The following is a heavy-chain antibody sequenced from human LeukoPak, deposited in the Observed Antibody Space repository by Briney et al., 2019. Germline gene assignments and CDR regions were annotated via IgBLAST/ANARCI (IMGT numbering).Heavy chain of an antibody. CDR1: GGSISGTSYY. CDR2: IYYSGST. V-gene: IGHV4-39*07. J-gene: IGHJ6*03. D-gene: IGHD3-10*01. Sequence: SETLSLTCTVSGGSISGTSYYWGWIRQPPGKGLEWIGSIYYSGSTYYNPSLKSRVTISVDTSKNQFSLKLSSVTAADTAVYYCARGYSRGGYYYYYYMDVWGKGTTVTVSS. CDR3: ARGYSRGGYYYYYYMDV.